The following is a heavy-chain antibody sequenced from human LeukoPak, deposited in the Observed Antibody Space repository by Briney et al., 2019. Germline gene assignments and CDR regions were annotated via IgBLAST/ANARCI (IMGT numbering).Heavy chain of an antibody. J-gene: IGHJ3*02. D-gene: IGHD1-7*01. CDR1: GFTFSSYW. CDR2: INTDGSSA. Sequence: GGSLRLSCAASGFTFSSYWMHWVRRAPGKGLVCVSRINTDGSSASYADSVKGRFTISRDNAKNTLYLQMNSLRAEDTAVYYCAREQELNGGGAFDIWGQGTMVTVSS. V-gene: IGHV3-74*01. CDR3: AREQELNGGGAFDI.